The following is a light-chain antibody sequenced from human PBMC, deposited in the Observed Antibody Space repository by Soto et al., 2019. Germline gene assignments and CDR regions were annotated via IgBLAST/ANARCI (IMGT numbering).Light chain of an antibody. CDR1: QDISHY. Sequence: DIQMTQSPSSLSASVGDRFTITCQASQDISHYLNWYQQKPGKAPDILXYDASNLETGVPSRFSGSGSGTDFTFTISSLQPEDIATYYCQQYDNPPLTFGGGTKVDIK. CDR3: QQYDNPPLT. V-gene: IGKV1-33*01. J-gene: IGKJ4*01. CDR2: DAS.